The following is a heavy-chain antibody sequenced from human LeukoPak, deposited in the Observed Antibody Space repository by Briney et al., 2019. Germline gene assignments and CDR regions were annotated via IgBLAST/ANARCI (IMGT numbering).Heavy chain of an antibody. CDR2: ISAYNGNT. J-gene: IGHJ6*03. CDR3: ARGKNVDIVATIRNYYYYYYMDV. Sequence: RWASVKVSCKASGYTFTSYGISWVRQAPGQGLEWMGWISAYNGNTNYAQKLQGRVTMTTDTSTSTAYMELRSLRSDDTAVYYCARGKNVDIVATIRNYYYYYYMDVWGKGTTVTVSS. CDR1: GYTFTSYG. V-gene: IGHV1-18*01. D-gene: IGHD5-12*01.